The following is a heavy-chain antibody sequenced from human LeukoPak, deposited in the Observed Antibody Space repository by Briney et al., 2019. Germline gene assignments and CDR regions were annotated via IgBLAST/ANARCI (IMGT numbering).Heavy chain of an antibody. V-gene: IGHV4-4*02. D-gene: IGHD3-10*01. Sequence: PSETLSLTCAVSGGSISSSYWWSWVRQPPGKGLEWIGEINHSGSTNYNPSLKSRVTISVDTSKNQFSLKLSSVTAADTAVYYCARGRYYGSGLNWFDPWGQGTLVTVSS. J-gene: IGHJ5*02. CDR1: GGSISSSYW. CDR2: INHSGST. CDR3: ARGRYYGSGLNWFDP.